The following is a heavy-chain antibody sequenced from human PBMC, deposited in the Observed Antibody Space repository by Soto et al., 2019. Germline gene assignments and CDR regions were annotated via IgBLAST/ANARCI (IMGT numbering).Heavy chain of an antibody. J-gene: IGHJ4*02. CDR2: IYYSGST. CDR3: ARSPQYYDSSEYYFDY. D-gene: IGHD3-22*01. V-gene: IGHV4-30-4*08. CDR1: GGSISNGGFY. Sequence: QVQLQESGPGLVKSSQTLSLTCTVSGGSISNGGFYWTWIRQPPGKGLEWIGNIYYSGSTYYNPSLKSRVTISVDTSKNQFSLKLSSVTAADTAVYYCARSPQYYDSSEYYFDYWGQGTLVTVSS.